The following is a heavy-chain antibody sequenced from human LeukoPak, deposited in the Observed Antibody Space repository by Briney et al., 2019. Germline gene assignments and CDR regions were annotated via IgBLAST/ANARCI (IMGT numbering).Heavy chain of an antibody. CDR1: GFTFSSYA. V-gene: IGHV3-30*18. Sequence: PGGSLRLSCAASGFTFSSYAMHWVRQAPGKGLEWVAVISYDGSNKYYADSVKGRFTISRDNSKNTLYLQMNSLRAEDTAVYYCAKPFFGDTAMVTDAFDIWGQGTMVTVSS. CDR2: ISYDGSNK. J-gene: IGHJ3*02. CDR3: AKPFFGDTAMVTDAFDI. D-gene: IGHD5-18*01.